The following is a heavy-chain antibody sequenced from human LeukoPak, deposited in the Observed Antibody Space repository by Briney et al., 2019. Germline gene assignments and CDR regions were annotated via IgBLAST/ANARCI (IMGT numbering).Heavy chain of an antibody. CDR3: ARGEYSSSSPLDY. CDR2: IYYSGST. V-gene: IGHV4-59*01. CDR1: GGSISSYY. D-gene: IGHD6-6*01. Sequence: SETLSLTFTVSGGSISSYYWSWIRQPPGKGLEWIGYIYYSGSTNYNPSLKSRVTISVDTSKNQFSLKLSSVTAADTAVYYCARGEYSSSSPLDYWGQGTLVTVSS. J-gene: IGHJ4*02.